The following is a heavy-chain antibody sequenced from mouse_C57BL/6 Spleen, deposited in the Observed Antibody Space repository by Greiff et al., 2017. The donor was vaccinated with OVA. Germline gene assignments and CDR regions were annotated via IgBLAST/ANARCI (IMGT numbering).Heavy chain of an antibody. J-gene: IGHJ2*01. CDR1: GYTFTDYY. CDR3: AIKYYGSSFYCDY. D-gene: IGHD1-1*01. CDR2: IYPGSGNT. Sequence: VQLQQSGAELVRPGASVKLSCKASGYTFTDYYINWVKQRPGQGLEWIARIYPGSGNTYYNGKFKGKATLTAEKSSSTAYMQLSSLTSEDSAVYFCAIKYYGSSFYCDYWGQGTTLTVSS. V-gene: IGHV1-76*01.